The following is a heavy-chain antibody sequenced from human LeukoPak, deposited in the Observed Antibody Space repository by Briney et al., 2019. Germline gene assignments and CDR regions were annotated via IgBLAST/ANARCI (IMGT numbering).Heavy chain of an antibody. D-gene: IGHD3-22*01. J-gene: IGHJ4*02. V-gene: IGHV3-23*01. CDR2: ISGSGGST. Sequence: GGSLRLSCAASGFTFSSYAMSWVRQAPGKGLEWVSAISGSGGSTYYADSVKGRFTISRDNSKNTLYLQMNSLRAEDTAAYYCAKPYDSSGYYYIDYWGQGTLVTVSS. CDR1: GFTFSSYA. CDR3: AKPYDSSGYYYIDY.